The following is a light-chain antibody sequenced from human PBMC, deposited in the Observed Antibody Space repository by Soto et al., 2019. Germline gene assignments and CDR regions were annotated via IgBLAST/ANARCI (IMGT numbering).Light chain of an antibody. J-gene: IGKJ4*01. CDR3: QQYDSWPPLT. V-gene: IGKV3-15*01. Sequence: EIVMTQSPATLSVSPGERATLSCWASQSVSSNLAWYQQKPGQAPRLLIYGASTRATGIPARFSGSGSDTEFTLTISSLQSEDVAVYYCQQYDSWPPLTFGGGTKVDIK. CDR2: GAS. CDR1: QSVSSN.